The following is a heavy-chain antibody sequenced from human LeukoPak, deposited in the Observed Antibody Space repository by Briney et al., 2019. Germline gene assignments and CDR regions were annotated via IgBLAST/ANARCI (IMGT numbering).Heavy chain of an antibody. V-gene: IGHV4-34*01. CDR2: INHSGST. Sequence: SETLSLTCAVYGGSFSGYYWSWIRQPPGKGLEWIGEINHSGSTNYNPSLKSRVTISVDTSKNQFSLKLSSVTAADTAVYYCASSVAVMPNDAFDIWGQGTMVTVSS. D-gene: IGHD2-21*01. CDR1: GGSFSGYY. CDR3: ASSVAVMPNDAFDI. J-gene: IGHJ3*02.